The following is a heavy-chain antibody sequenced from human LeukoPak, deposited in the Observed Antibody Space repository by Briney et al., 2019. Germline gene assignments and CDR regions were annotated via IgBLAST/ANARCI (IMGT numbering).Heavy chain of an antibody. J-gene: IGHJ4*02. CDR1: GYTFTSYD. CDR2: MNPNSGNT. V-gene: IGHV1-8*01. CDR3: ARDTTVTTSRHFDY. Sequence: ASVKVSCKASGYTFTSYDINWVRQATGQGLEWMGWMNPNSGNTGYAQKFQGRVTITADKSTSTAYMELSSLRSEDTAVYYCARDTTVTTSRHFDYWGQGTLVTVSS. D-gene: IGHD4-17*01.